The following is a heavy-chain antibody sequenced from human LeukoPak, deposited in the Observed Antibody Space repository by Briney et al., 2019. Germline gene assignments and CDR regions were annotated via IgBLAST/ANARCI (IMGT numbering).Heavy chain of an antibody. V-gene: IGHV3-30*02. CDR2: IRYDGSNK. J-gene: IGHJ4*02. CDR1: GFTFSSYG. Sequence: GGSLRLSCAASGFTFSSYGMHWVRQAPGKGLEWVAFIRYDGSNKYYADSVKGRFTISRDNSKNALFLQMNSLRAEDTAVYYCAKSGPYCSSTSCNYFDYWGQGTLVTVSS. D-gene: IGHD2-2*01. CDR3: AKSGPYCSSTSCNYFDY.